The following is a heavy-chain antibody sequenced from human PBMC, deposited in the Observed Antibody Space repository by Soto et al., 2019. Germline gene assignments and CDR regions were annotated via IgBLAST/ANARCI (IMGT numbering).Heavy chain of an antibody. CDR2: ITQDGSEK. V-gene: IGHV3-7*03. Sequence: GGSLRLSCAASGFTFSSYWMSWAGQAPGKGLEWVANITQDGSEKYYVDSVKGRFTISRDNAKNSLYLQMNSLRAEDTAVYYCARELITIFGVVTHYGMDVWGQGTTVTVSS. D-gene: IGHD3-3*01. J-gene: IGHJ6*02. CDR3: ARELITIFGVVTHYGMDV. CDR1: GFTFSSYW.